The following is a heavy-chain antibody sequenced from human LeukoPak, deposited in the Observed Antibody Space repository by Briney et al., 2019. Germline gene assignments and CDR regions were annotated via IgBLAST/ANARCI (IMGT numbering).Heavy chain of an antibody. CDR2: IYYSGST. Sequence: SETLSLTCTVSGGSISSSSYYWGWIRQPPGKGLEWIGRIYYSGSTYYNPSLKSRVTISVDTSKNQFSLKLSSVTAADTAVYYCARHTYRSGYSNWFDPWGQGSPVTVS. CDR3: ARHTYRSGYSNWFDP. V-gene: IGHV4-39*01. D-gene: IGHD6-19*01. J-gene: IGHJ5*02. CDR1: GGSISSSSYY.